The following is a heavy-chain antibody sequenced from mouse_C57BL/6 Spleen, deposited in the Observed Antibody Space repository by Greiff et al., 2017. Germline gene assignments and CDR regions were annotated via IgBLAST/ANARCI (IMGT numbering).Heavy chain of an antibody. CDR2: IYPSDSET. Sequence: VQLQQPGAELVRPGSSVKLSCKASGYTFTSYWMDWVKQRPGQGLEWIGNIYPSDSETHYNQKFKDKATLTVDKSSSTAYMQLSSRTAEDSAVYDCARGSSNYDWFANWGQGTLVTVSA. V-gene: IGHV1-61*01. J-gene: IGHJ3*01. D-gene: IGHD2-5*01. CDR1: GYTFTSYW. CDR3: ARGSSNYDWFAN.